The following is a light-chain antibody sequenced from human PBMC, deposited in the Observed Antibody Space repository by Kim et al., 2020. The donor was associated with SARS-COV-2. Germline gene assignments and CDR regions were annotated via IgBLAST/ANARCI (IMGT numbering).Light chain of an antibody. V-gene: IGLV6-57*02. CDR2: EDN. Sequence: GKPETISCTGSSASIASNYVQWYQQRPGSAPTTVMYEDNQRPSGVPDRFSGSIDSSSNSASLTISGLKTEDEADYYCQSYDNDNRVFGGGTKLTVL. CDR1: SASIASNY. J-gene: IGLJ3*02. CDR3: QSYDNDNRV.